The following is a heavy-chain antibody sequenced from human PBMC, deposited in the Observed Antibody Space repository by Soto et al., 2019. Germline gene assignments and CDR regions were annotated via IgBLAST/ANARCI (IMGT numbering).Heavy chain of an antibody. CDR2: ITYSGST. CDR1: GGPISSGDHQ. J-gene: IGHJ5*01. V-gene: IGHV4-30-4*01. D-gene: IGHD3-10*01. Sequence: QVQLLQSGPGLVKPSQTLSLTCTVSGGPISSGDHQWNWIRQSPGKGLEWMGHITYSGSTYSKPSLNGRCTMSVDTSTNQMFLRPTSVTAADTAGSYCVRGVWFGELALDSWGQGTLVTVSS. CDR3: VRGVWFGELALDS.